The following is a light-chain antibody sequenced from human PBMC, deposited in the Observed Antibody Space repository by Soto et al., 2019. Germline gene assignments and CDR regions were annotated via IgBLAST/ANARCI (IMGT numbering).Light chain of an antibody. Sequence: QSALTQPHSTSGTPGQRVTISCSGSSSNIVTNLVYWYQLVPGTAPKLLIYGNEERPSGVPGRFSGSKSGTSASLAISGLQSEDEADYYCAAWDGSLNGVLFGGGTKPPVL. CDR1: SSNIVTNL. CDR2: GNE. V-gene: IGLV1-44*01. J-gene: IGLJ2*01. CDR3: AAWDGSLNGVL.